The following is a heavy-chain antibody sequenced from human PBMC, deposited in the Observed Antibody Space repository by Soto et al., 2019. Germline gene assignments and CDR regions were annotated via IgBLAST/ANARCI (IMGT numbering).Heavy chain of an antibody. CDR2: ISAYNGNT. CDR1: GYTFTSYG. CDR3: ARVFPPEAHELRLDY. V-gene: IGHV1-18*01. D-gene: IGHD1-26*01. J-gene: IGHJ4*02. Sequence: ASVKVSCKASGYTFTSYGISWVRQAPGQGLEWMGWISAYNGNTNYAQKLQGRVTMTTDTSTSTAYMELRSLRSDDTAVYYCARVFPPEAHELRLDYWGKGTLVTVSS.